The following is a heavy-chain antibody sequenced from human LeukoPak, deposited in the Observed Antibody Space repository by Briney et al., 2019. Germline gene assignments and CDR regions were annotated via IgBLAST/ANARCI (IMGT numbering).Heavy chain of an antibody. CDR1: GFTFSSYE. V-gene: IGHV3-30*02. Sequence: GGSLRLSCAASGFTFSSYEMNWVRQAPGKGLEWVAFIRYDGSNKYYADSVKGRFTISRDNSKNTLYLQMNSLRAEDTAVYYCANLGFDSSGWFPLGVYYYYMDVWGKGTTVTISS. D-gene: IGHD6-19*01. J-gene: IGHJ6*03. CDR3: ANLGFDSSGWFPLGVYYYYMDV. CDR2: IRYDGSNK.